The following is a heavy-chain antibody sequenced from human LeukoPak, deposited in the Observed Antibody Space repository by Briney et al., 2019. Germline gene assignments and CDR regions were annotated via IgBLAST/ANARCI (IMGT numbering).Heavy chain of an antibody. CDR3: ARRYYYDSGSYLYFFDF. J-gene: IGHJ4*02. CDR1: GGSISSGNYY. V-gene: IGHV4-39*01. Sequence: NASETLSLTCTVSGGSISSGNYYWGWIRQPPGKALEWIGSIYYTGSTNYTPSLKSRVTISVDTSKNQFSLKLRSVTAADTAVYYCARRYYYDSGSYLYFFDFWGQGTLVTVSS. CDR2: IYYTGST. D-gene: IGHD3-10*01.